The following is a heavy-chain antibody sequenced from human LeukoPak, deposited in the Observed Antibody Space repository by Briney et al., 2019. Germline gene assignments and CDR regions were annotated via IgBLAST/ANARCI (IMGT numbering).Heavy chain of an antibody. CDR3: AKSNGYGLIDI. V-gene: IGHV4-59*12. CDR1: GGSISTYY. J-gene: IGHJ3*02. D-gene: IGHD3-10*01. Sequence: PSETLSLTCTVSGGSISTYYWSWIRQPPGKALEWIGNNSPSLKSRVTISLDTSRNQFSLKLNSVTAADTAVYYCAKSNGYGLIDIWGQGTMVTVSS.